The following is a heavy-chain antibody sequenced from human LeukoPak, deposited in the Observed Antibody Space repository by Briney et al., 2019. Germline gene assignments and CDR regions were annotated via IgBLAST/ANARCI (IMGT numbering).Heavy chain of an antibody. V-gene: IGHV3-30-3*01. D-gene: IGHD4-17*01. J-gene: IGHJ3*02. Sequence: GGSLRLSCAASGFTFSSYAMHWVRQDPGKGLEWVAVISYDGSNKYYADSVKGRFTISRDNSKNTLYLQMNSLRAEDTAVYYCARGDYGDYEGGDAFDIWGQGTMVTVSS. CDR1: GFTFSSYA. CDR2: ISYDGSNK. CDR3: ARGDYGDYEGGDAFDI.